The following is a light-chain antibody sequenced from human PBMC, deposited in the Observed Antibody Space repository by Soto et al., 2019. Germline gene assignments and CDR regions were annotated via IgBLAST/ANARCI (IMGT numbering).Light chain of an antibody. CDR1: QGISSW. V-gene: IGKV1-5*03. Sequence: DIQMTQSPSSLSASVGDIVTITCRGCQGISSWLAWYQQKPGKAPRLLIYKASSLASGVPSRFSGSGSGTEFTLTISSLQPDDFATYYCQQYKTFGQGTKVDIK. CDR2: KAS. J-gene: IGKJ1*01. CDR3: QQYKT.